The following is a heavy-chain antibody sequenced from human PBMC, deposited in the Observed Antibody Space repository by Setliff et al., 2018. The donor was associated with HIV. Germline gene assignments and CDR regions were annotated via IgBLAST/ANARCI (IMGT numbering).Heavy chain of an antibody. Sequence: GGSLRLSCATSGFTFDSYSIIWVRQAPGKGLEWVSYISGLGGGTIYYADSVRSRFTISRDDAEKSVYLQMNSLGAEDTAVYYWARAGVVEGYYYYYYMDVWGKGTTVTVSS. CDR1: GFTFDSYS. D-gene: IGHD2-15*01. CDR2: ISGLGGGTI. J-gene: IGHJ6*03. V-gene: IGHV3-48*01. CDR3: ARAGVVEGYYYYYYMDV.